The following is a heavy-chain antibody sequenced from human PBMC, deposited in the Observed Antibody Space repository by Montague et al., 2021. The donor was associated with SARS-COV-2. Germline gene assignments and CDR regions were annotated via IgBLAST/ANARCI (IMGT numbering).Heavy chain of an antibody. V-gene: IGHV4-34*01. CDR2: IKQSGST. CDR1: GGSFGDDH. J-gene: IGHJ4*02. Sequence: SETLSLTCGVYGGSFGDDHWSWIRQPPGKGLEWIGDIKQSGSTNXXPSLKSRVTISVDTSKNQFSLRLTSVTAADTAMYFCARAPIYRSSWYAYFDYWGQGTLVTVSS. CDR3: ARAPIYRSSWYAYFDY. D-gene: IGHD6-13*01.